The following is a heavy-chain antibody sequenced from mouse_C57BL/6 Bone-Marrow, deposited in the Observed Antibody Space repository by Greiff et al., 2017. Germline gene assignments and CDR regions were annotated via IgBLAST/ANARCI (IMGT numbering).Heavy chain of an antibody. D-gene: IGHD1-2*01. V-gene: IGHV1-22*01. Sequence: EVQLQQSGPELVTPGASVKMSCKASGYTFTDYNLHWVKQSHGKSLEWIGYINPTNGGTSYNPKFKGKATLTVNKSSSTAYMELRSRTSEDSAVYYCARTSLLRSYAMDYWGQGTSVTVSS. CDR2: INPTNGGT. CDR1: GYTFTDYN. CDR3: ARTSLLRSYAMDY. J-gene: IGHJ4*01.